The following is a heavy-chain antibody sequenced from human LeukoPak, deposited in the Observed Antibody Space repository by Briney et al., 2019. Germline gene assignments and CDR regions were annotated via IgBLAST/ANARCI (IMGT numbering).Heavy chain of an antibody. CDR2: IYYSGST. Sequence: PSETLSLTCTVSGGSISSYYWSWIRQPPGKGLEWIGYIYYSGSTNYNPSLKSRVTISVDTSKNQFSLKLSSVTAADTAVYYCARDIVATNDYYYYMDVWGKGTTVTISS. J-gene: IGHJ6*03. CDR3: ARDIVATNDYYYYMDV. CDR1: GGSISSYY. D-gene: IGHD5-12*01. V-gene: IGHV4-59*12.